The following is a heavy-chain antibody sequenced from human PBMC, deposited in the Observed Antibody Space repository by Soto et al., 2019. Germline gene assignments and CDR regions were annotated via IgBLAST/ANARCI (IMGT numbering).Heavy chain of an antibody. V-gene: IGHV3-23*01. D-gene: IGHD4-17*01. CDR2: VTGRARNT. CDR3: AKMTPDDGDYRDAFDV. J-gene: IGHJ3*01. Sequence: EINLLESGGGLDQPGGSLRLSCAASGFTFSNFAMGWVRQAPGKGPEWVSAVTGRARNTYYADSVKGRFTLSRDNCKDSVYLQMNGLRAQDTAVYYGAKMTPDDGDYRDAFDVWSHGTVVTAAS. CDR1: GFTFSNFA.